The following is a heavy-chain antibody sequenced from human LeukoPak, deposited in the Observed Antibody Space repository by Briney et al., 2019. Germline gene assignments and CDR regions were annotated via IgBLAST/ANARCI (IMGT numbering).Heavy chain of an antibody. CDR2: MNPNSGNT. J-gene: IGHJ3*02. CDR1: GGTFSSYA. CDR3: ARFSAHFGVVTVDAFDI. D-gene: IGHD3-3*01. V-gene: IGHV1-8*03. Sequence: ASVKVSCKASGGTFSSYAINWVRQATGQGLEWMGWMNPNSGNTGYAQKFQGRVTITRNTSISTAYMELSSLRSEDTAVYYCARFSAHFGVVTVDAFDIWGQGTMVTVSS.